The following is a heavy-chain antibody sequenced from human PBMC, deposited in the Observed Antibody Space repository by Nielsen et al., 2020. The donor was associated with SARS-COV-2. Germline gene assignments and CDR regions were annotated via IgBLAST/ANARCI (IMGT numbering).Heavy chain of an antibody. CDR2: ISYDGTNK. V-gene: IGHV3-30*04. CDR3: ARDSGPGYSSGWYKYYGMDV. J-gene: IGHJ6*02. Sequence: WIRQPPGKGLEWVAVISYDGTNKYYTDSVKGRFTISRGNSKNTLFLQMNSLRTEDMAVYYCARDSGPGYSSGWYKYYGMDVWGQGTMVTVSS. D-gene: IGHD6-19*01.